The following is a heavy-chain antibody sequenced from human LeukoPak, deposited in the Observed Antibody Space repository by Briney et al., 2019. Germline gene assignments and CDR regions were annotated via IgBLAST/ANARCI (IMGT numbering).Heavy chain of an antibody. CDR2: IKQDGSEK. CDR1: GFTFSSYW. V-gene: IGHV3-7*01. CDR3: ARGEIGNHYDY. D-gene: IGHD4-23*01. J-gene: IGHJ4*02. Sequence: GGSLRLSCAASGFTFSSYWMSWVRQAPGKGLEWVANIKQDGSEKYYVDSVKGRFTISRDNSKNTLYLQMNSLRAEDTAVYYCARGEIGNHYDYWGQGTLVTVSS.